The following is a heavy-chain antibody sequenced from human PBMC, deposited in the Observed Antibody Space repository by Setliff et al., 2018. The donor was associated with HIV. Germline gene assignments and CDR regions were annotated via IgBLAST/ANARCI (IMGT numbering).Heavy chain of an antibody. CDR1: GGSINKNDYW. V-gene: IGHV4-39*01. Sequence: KTSETLSLTCTVSGGSINKNDYWWGWIRPPQGKGLEWIGSVYYDGRTLYNSSLERRVTISVDTSKNQFSLELRSMTAADSAVYYCARQLANVWWVFDCWGQGTLVTGCS. J-gene: IGHJ4*02. D-gene: IGHD2-8*02. CDR3: ARQLANVWWVFDC. CDR2: VYYDGRT.